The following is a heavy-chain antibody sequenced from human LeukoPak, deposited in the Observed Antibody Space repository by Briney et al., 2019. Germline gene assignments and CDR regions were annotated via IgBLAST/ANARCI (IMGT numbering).Heavy chain of an antibody. D-gene: IGHD3-22*01. CDR1: GGTSNSHA. V-gene: IGHV1-69*04. CDR2: IIPNLGTT. J-gene: IGHJ4*02. CDR3: ATTNDGGGYQWGDFFDF. Sequence: SVKLSCNASGGTSNSHAISWVRQAPGQGLEWMGRIIPNLGTTNRAQNFQDRVTLTADKSTNTAYMELTSLTSDDTAVYYCATTNDGGGYQWGDFFDFWGQGTLVTVSS.